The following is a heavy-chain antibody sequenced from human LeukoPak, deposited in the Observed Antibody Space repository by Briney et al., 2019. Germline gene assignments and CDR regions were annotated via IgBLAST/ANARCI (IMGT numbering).Heavy chain of an antibody. Sequence: GGSLRLSCAASGFPFSSYGRHWVRRAQGKGLEWVAVISYDGSNKYYADSVKGRFTISRDNSKNTLYLQMNSLRAEDTAVYYCVVGRNYFDYWGQGTLVTVSS. J-gene: IGHJ4*02. CDR1: GFPFSSYG. CDR3: VVGRNYFDY. CDR2: ISYDGSNK. V-gene: IGHV3-30*03. D-gene: IGHD1-26*01.